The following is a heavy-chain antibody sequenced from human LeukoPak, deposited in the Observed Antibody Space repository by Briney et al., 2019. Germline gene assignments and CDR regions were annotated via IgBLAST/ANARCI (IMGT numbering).Heavy chain of an antibody. CDR3: AKKVSGWYYFDY. CDR1: GFIFSSFG. D-gene: IGHD6-19*01. CDR2: ISYDGSNK. J-gene: IGHJ4*02. Sequence: GRSLRLSCAASGFIFSSFGMHWGRQTPGKGLEWVAVISYDGSNKYYADSVKGRFTISRDNSKNTLYLQMNSLRAEDTAVYYCAKKVSGWYYFDYWGQGTLVTVSS. V-gene: IGHV3-30*18.